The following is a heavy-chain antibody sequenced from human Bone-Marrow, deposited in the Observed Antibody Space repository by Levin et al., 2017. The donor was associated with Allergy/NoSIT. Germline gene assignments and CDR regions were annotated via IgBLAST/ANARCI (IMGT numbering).Heavy chain of an antibody. J-gene: IGHJ4*02. Sequence: AFGFAFNNYAMSWVRQAPGKGLEWVSAISGSGGSTYYADSVKGRFTIARDNSKNTLYLQLSSLRVEDTAVYYCARARAYGDNIFDYWGQGTLVTVSS. CDR1: GFAFNNYA. CDR3: ARARAYGDNIFDY. V-gene: IGHV3-23*01. CDR2: ISGSGGST. D-gene: IGHD4-17*01.